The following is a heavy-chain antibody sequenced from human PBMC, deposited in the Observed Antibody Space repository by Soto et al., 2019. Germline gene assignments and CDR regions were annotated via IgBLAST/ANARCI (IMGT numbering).Heavy chain of an antibody. CDR3: AKVVHYESSGYSYYSHYYGMDV. CDR2: ISSDGSNK. V-gene: IGHV3-30*18. D-gene: IGHD3-22*01. Sequence: PGGSLRLSCAASGCTFSSYGMHWVRQAPGKGLEWVAVISSDGSNKYYADSVKGRFTISRDNSKNTLYKQMNSLRAEDTAVYYCAKVVHYESSGYSYYSHYYGMDVWGQGTTVTVSS. J-gene: IGHJ6*02. CDR1: GCTFSSYG.